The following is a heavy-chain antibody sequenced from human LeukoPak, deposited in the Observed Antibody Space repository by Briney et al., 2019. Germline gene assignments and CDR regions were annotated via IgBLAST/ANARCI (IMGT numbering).Heavy chain of an antibody. CDR2: INPSGGST. D-gene: IGHD6-6*01. CDR3: ARARELESIAAAYDY. J-gene: IGHJ4*02. V-gene: IGHV1-46*01. Sequence: ASVKVSCKASGYTFTSYYMHWVRQAPGQGLEWMGIINPSGGSTSYAQKFQGRVTMTRDMSTSTVYMELSSLRSEDTAVYYCARARELESIAAAYDYWGQGTLVTVSS. CDR1: GYTFTSYY.